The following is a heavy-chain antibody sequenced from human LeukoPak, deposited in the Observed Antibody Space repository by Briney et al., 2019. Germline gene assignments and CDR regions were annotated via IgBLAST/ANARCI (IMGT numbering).Heavy chain of an antibody. CDR2: ITSSSNYI. J-gene: IGHJ4*02. V-gene: IGHV3-21*01. CDR1: GFTFSSYS. Sequence: GGSLRLSCAASGFTFSSYSMNWVRQAPGKGLEWVSSITSSSNYIYYADSVKGRFTISRDNAKNSLYLQMNSLRAEDTAVYYCARDSDVGYWGQGTLVTVSS. CDR3: ARDSDVGY.